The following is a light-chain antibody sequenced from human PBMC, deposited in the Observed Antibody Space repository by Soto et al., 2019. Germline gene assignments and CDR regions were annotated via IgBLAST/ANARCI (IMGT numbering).Light chain of an antibody. V-gene: IGKV2-28*01. CDR2: LGC. CDR3: MQSREIPRT. CDR1: QSLMYENGFVY. J-gene: IGKJ4*01. Sequence: DIVLTQSPLYLPVTPGEPASISCRSSQSLMYENGFVYFDWYLQKSGQSPQLLIYLGCNRASGVPDRFSGSVSGTDFALKISRVEADDVGVYYCMQSREIPRTCGGGTTVEI.